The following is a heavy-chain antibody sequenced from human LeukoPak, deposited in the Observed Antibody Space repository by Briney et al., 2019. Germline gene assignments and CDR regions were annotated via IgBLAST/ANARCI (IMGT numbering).Heavy chain of an antibody. J-gene: IGHJ3*02. D-gene: IGHD6-13*01. CDR1: GGTFSSYA. Sequence: GASVKVSCKASGGTFSSYAISWVRQAPGQGLEWMGWISAYNGNTNYAQKLQGRVTMTTDTSTSPAYMELRSLRSDDTAVYYCARDLYSSSWYDAFDIWGQGTMVTVSS. CDR2: ISAYNGNT. V-gene: IGHV1-18*01. CDR3: ARDLYSSSWYDAFDI.